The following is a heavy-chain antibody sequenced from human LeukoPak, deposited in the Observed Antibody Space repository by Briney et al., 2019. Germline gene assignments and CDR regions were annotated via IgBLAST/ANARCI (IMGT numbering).Heavy chain of an antibody. CDR2: IWYDGSNK. CDR1: GFTFSSYG. CDR3: ASALRYDILRLDP. J-gene: IGHJ5*02. Sequence: PGGFLRLSCAASGFTFSSYGMHWVRQAPGKGLKWVAVIWYDGSNKYYADSVKGRFTISRDNSKNTLYLQMNSLRAEDTAVYYCASALRYDILRLDPWGQGTLVTVSS. V-gene: IGHV3-33*01. D-gene: IGHD3-9*01.